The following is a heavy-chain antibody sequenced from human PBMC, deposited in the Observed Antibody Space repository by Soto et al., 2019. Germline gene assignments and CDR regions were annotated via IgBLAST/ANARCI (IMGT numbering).Heavy chain of an antibody. J-gene: IGHJ5*01. CDR1: GDSISTVDYF. Sequence: QVHLLESGPGLVKPSQTLALTCSVSGDSISTVDYFWAWIRQPPGQALEYIGYIYKSTTTYYNPSFEIRVAISRDTSKSQFSLNVTSVPAADTAVYFCARGRYCLTGRCFPNWFDSWGQRTLVTVSS. CDR2: IYKSTTT. V-gene: IGHV4-30-4*01. D-gene: IGHD2-15*01. CDR3: ARGRYCLTGRCFPNWFDS.